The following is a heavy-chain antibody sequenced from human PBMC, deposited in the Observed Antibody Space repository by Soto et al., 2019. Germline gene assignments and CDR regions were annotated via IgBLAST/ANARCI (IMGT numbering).Heavy chain of an antibody. CDR3: ARSYVSGHYDSSGYRGTYYYYGMDV. CDR1: GYSFTSYW. V-gene: IGHV5-51*01. J-gene: IGHJ6*02. D-gene: IGHD3-22*01. Sequence: GESLKISCKGSGYSFTSYWIGWVRQMPGKGLEWMGIIYPGDSDTRYSPSFQGQVTISADKSISTAYLQWSSLKASDTAMYYCARSYVSGHYDSSGYRGTYYYYGMDVWGQGTTVTVSS. CDR2: IYPGDSDT.